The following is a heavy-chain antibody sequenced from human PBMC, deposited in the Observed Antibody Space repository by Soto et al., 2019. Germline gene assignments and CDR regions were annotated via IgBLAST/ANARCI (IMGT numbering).Heavy chain of an antibody. CDR3: VREASGYYYDSGGYYYRPYYFDH. CDR2: ISSSRSYI. Sequence: EVQVVESGGGLVKPGGSLRLSCEASGFSFTSYTMNWVRQAPGKGLEWVSSISSSRSYIYYADSVKGRFTISRDNAKKSLYLEMNSLRAEDTAVYYCVREASGYYYDSGGYYYRPYYFDHWGQGTLVAVSS. V-gene: IGHV3-21*01. CDR1: GFSFTSYT. D-gene: IGHD3-22*01. J-gene: IGHJ4*02.